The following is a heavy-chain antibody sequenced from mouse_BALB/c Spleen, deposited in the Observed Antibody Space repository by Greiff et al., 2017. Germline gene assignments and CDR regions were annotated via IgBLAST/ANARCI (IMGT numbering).Heavy chain of an antibody. CDR3: ARHGATVVEDAMDY. D-gene: IGHD1-1*01. CDR1: GFAFSSYD. CDR2: ISSGGGST. Sequence: EVQRVESGGGLVKPGGSLKLSCAASGFAFSSYDMSWVRQTPEKRLEWVAYISSGGGSTYYPDTVKGRFTISRDNAKNTLYLQMSSLKSEDTAMYYCARHGATVVEDAMDYWGQGTSVTVSS. J-gene: IGHJ4*01. V-gene: IGHV5-12-1*01.